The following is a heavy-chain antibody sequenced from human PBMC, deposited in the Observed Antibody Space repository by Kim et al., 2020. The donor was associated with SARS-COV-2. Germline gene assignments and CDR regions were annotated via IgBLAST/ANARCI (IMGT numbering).Heavy chain of an antibody. J-gene: IGHJ6*02. CDR2: ISSSSSTI. CDR3: AREASAGYDYVWGSYRPYYYGMDV. V-gene: IGHV3-48*02. Sequence: GGSLRLSCAASGFTFSSYSMNWVRQAPGKGLEWVSYISSSSSTIYYADSVKGRFTISRDNAKNSLYLQMNSLRDEDTAVYYCAREASAGYDYVWGSYRPYYYGMDVWGQGTTVPVPS. D-gene: IGHD3-16*02. CDR1: GFTFSSYS.